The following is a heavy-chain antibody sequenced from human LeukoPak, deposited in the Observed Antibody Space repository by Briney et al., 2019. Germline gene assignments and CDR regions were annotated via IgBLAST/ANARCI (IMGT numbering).Heavy chain of an antibody. D-gene: IGHD3-16*01. Sequence: GGSLRLSCAASGFTFNTFAIHWVRQAPGKGLDWVGVIGNDRGNQHYSDSVKGRFTLSRDNSKNTLYLQMNSLKFEDTAVYYCARSAGGMLDNWGQGTLVTVSS. V-gene: IGHV3-30-3*01. CDR1: GFTFNTFA. CDR3: ARSAGGMLDN. J-gene: IGHJ4*02. CDR2: IGNDRGNQ.